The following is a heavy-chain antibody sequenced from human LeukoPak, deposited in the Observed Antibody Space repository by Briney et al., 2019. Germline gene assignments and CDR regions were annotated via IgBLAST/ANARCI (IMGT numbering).Heavy chain of an antibody. J-gene: IGHJ4*02. CDR1: GYTFNDYY. Sequence: ASVKVSCKTSGYTFNDYYVHWVRQAPGQGLEWMGWINPNSGRTNYAPKFQGRVTLTTDTSISTAYMELSGLISGDTALSYCARDSSDVLAGYYHFWGQGTLVTVSS. V-gene: IGHV1-2*02. D-gene: IGHD3-9*01. CDR3: ARDSSDVLAGYYHF. CDR2: INPNSGRT.